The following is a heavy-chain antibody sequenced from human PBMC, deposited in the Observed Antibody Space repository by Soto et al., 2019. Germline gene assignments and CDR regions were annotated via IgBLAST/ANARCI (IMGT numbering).Heavy chain of an antibody. J-gene: IGHJ4*02. CDR3: ARLNDYGDLGVGGGFDY. CDR1: GGSISSYD. Sequence: SETLSLTCTVSGGSISSYDWSWIRQPPGKGLEWIGYTYYSGSTNYNPSLKSRVTISVDTSKNQFSLKLSSVTAADTAVYYCARLNDYGDLGVGGGFDYWGQGTLVTVSS. D-gene: IGHD4-17*01. CDR2: TYYSGST. V-gene: IGHV4-59*08.